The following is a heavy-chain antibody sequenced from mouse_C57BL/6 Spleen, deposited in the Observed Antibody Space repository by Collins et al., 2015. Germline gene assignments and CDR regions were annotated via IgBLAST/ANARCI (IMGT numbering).Heavy chain of an antibody. CDR1: GYSITSDYA. D-gene: IGHD2-3*01. J-gene: IGHJ1*01. CDR3: ARRDDGYYWYFDV. V-gene: IGHV3-2*02. CDR2: ISYSGST. Sequence: DVQLQESGPGLVKPSQSLSLTCTVTGYSITSDYAWNWIRQFPGNKLEWMGYISYSGSTSYNPSLKSRISITRDTSKNQFFLQLNSVTTEDTATYYCARRDDGYYWYFDVWGAGTTVTVSS.